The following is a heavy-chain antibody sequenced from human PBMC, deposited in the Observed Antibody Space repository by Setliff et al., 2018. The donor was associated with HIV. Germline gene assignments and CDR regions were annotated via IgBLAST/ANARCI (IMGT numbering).Heavy chain of an antibody. CDR2: IYTSGST. D-gene: IGHD3-22*01. V-gene: IGHV4-4*09. Sequence: SETLSLTCTVSGGSISSYYWSWIRQPPGKGLEWIGYIYTSGSTNYNPSLTSRVTISVDTSKNQFSLKLSSVTAADTAVYYCARTRGGIVDYWGQGTLVTVSS. CDR3: ARTRGGIVDY. CDR1: GGSISSYY. J-gene: IGHJ4*02.